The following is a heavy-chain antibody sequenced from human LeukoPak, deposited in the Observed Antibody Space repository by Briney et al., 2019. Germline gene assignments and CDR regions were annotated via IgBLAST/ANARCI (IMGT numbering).Heavy chain of an antibody. CDR3: VRDWDHFDFDS. V-gene: IGHV3-74*01. CDR1: GFTFSNYW. CDR2: IKGDGSHT. Sequence: GGSLRLSCAASGFTFSNYWMHWVRQAPGKGLVWVSRIKGDGSHTVYAGSVKGRFTISRDNAKNTLYLQMKSLRDEDTAVYYCVRDWDHFDFDSWGQGTLVIVSS. D-gene: IGHD1-14*01. J-gene: IGHJ5*01.